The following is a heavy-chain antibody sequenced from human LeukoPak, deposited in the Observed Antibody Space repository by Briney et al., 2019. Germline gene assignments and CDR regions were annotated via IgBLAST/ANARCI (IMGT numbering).Heavy chain of an antibody. CDR3: ARDKGLPQAFDI. J-gene: IGHJ3*02. CDR1: GGSIRSYY. CDR2: MSYSETT. D-gene: IGHD5/OR15-5a*01. V-gene: IGHV4-59*01. Sequence: SETLSLTCTVSGGSIRSYYWSWIRQPPGKGLEYIGYMSYSETTSYNPSLKSRVHISVDTSKNQFSLKLTSVTAADTAVYYCARDKGLPQAFDIWGQGTMVTVSS.